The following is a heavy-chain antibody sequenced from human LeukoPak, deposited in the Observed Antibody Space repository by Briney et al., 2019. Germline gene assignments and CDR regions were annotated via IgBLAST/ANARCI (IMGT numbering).Heavy chain of an antibody. Sequence: SETLSLTCTVSGGSISSYYWSWIRQPAGKGLEWIGRIYTSGSTNYNPSLKSRVTMSVDTSKNQFSLKLSSVTAADTAVYYCARDEHVSTYYDFWSGQDTFDYWGQGTLVTVSS. CDR2: IYTSGST. CDR1: GGSISSYY. V-gene: IGHV4-4*07. J-gene: IGHJ4*02. CDR3: ARDEHVSTYYDFWSGQDTFDY. D-gene: IGHD3-3*01.